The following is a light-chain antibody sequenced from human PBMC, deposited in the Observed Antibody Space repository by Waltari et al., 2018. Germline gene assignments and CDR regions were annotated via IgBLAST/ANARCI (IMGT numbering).Light chain of an antibody. CDR1: SSNIGAGYD. CDR3: QSYDSSLSGSVV. J-gene: IGLJ2*01. Sequence: QSVLTQPPSVSGAPGQRVTISCTGSSSNIGAGYDVPRDQHLPGTGPELPIHTNTNRPSGVPDRFSGSKSGTSASLAITGLQAEDEADYYCQSYDSSLSGSVVFGGGTKLTVL. V-gene: IGLV1-40*01. CDR2: TNT.